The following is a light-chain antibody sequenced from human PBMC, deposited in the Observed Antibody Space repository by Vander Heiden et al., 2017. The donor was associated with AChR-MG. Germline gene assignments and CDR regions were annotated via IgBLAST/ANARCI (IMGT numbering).Light chain of an antibody. CDR3: QKYISSLT. CDR1: QSVSRNH. Sequence: ELVLTQSPGTLSLSPGERATLSCRASQSVSRNHLAWYQQKPGQAPRLLVYATSNRATGIPDRFSGSGSGTDFTLTISRLEPEDFAVYYCQKYISSLTFGGGTKVELK. J-gene: IGKJ4*01. V-gene: IGKV3-20*01. CDR2: ATS.